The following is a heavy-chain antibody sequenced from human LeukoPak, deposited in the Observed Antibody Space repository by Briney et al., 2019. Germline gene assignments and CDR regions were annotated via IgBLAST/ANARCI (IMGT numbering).Heavy chain of an antibody. CDR3: ARDGCSSTSCYSDYYYGMDV. CDR2: TFSNGST. J-gene: IGHJ6*02. Sequence: PAETLSLTCTVSGGSITRYYWTWIRQPPGKGLEWIGYTFSNGSTNYNPSLKSRVAISLDTSKRQFSLRLTSVTAADTAVYYCARDGCSSTSCYSDYYYGMDVWGQGTTVTVSS. CDR1: GGSITRYY. D-gene: IGHD2-2*01. V-gene: IGHV4-59*01.